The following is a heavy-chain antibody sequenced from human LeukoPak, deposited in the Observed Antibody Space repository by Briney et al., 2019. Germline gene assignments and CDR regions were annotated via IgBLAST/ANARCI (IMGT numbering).Heavy chain of an antibody. CDR3: ARGRRSSSYDY. D-gene: IGHD6-6*01. J-gene: IGHJ4*02. Sequence: PSETLSLTCTVSGGSISSHYWSWIRQPPGKGLEWIGYFDYNGSTNYNPSLKSRVTISVDTSKTQFSLKLSSVTAADTAVYYCARGRRSSSYDYWGQGTLVTVSS. V-gene: IGHV4-59*11. CDR1: GGSISSHY. CDR2: FDYNGST.